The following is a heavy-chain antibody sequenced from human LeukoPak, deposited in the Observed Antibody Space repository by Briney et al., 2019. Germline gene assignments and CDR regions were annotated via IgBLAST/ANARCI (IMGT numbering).Heavy chain of an antibody. V-gene: IGHV3-11*04. Sequence: GGSLRLSCAASGFTFSDYYMSWIRQAPGKGLEWVSYISSSGGPIYYADSVKGRFTISRDNSKNTLYLQMNSLRAEDMAVYYCARRGAATYAFDIWGQGTMVTVSS. CDR1: GFTFSDYY. CDR3: ARRGAATYAFDI. CDR2: ISSSGGPI. J-gene: IGHJ3*02. D-gene: IGHD2-15*01.